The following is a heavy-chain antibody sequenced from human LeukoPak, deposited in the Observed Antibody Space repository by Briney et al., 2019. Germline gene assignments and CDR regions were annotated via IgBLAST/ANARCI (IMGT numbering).Heavy chain of an antibody. CDR2: IDPYTGNT. J-gene: IGHJ1*01. D-gene: IGHD5-12*01. Sequence: ASVKVSCKSSGYSFVGYYLHWVRQAPGQGLEWMSWIDPYTGNTHYAQKFQGRLTVTRDTSISTTYMELSWLTSDDPAMYYCAREYSASEHWGQGTLDTVSS. CDR3: AREYSASEH. CDR1: GYSFVGYY. V-gene: IGHV1-2*02.